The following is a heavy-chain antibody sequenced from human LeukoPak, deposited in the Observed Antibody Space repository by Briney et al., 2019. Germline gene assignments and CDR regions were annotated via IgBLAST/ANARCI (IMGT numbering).Heavy chain of an antibody. CDR3: ARDRLAELLWFGELFAGGGDYYFDY. J-gene: IGHJ4*02. Sequence: PSETLSLTCTVSGGSISSSSYYWGWIRQPPGKGLEWIGSIYYSGSTYYNPSLKSRVTISVDTSKNQFSPKLSSVTAADTAVYYCARDRLAELLWFGELFAGGGDYYFDYWGQGTLVTVSS. CDR2: IYYSGST. CDR1: GGSISSSSYY. V-gene: IGHV4-39*07. D-gene: IGHD3-10*01.